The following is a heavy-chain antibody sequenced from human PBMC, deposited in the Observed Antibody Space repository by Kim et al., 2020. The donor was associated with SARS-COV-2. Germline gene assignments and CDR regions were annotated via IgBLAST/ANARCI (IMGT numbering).Heavy chain of an antibody. D-gene: IGHD6-13*01. Sequence: GVSLRLSCAASGFSFGNSDMTWVRQAPGKGLEWVSVISITGSNTHYADSVKGRFTISRDNFRNTLYLQMNSLGAEDTAIYYCAKGGRSSSWYYNYLDYWG. V-gene: IGHV3-23*01. CDR2: ISITGSNT. CDR3: AKGGRSSSWYYNYLDY. J-gene: IGHJ4*01. CDR1: GFSFGNSD.